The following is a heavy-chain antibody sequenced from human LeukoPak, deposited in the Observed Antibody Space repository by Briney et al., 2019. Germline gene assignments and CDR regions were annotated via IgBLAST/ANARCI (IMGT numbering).Heavy chain of an antibody. CDR1: GFTFSSYG. CDR3: ASETNCSGGSCDQT. Sequence: GGSLRLSCAASGFTFSSYGMHWVRQAPGKGLEWVAVIWYDGSNKYYADSVKGRFTISRDNSKNTLYLQMNSLRAEDTAVYYCASETNCSGGSCDQTWGQGTLVTVSS. D-gene: IGHD2-15*01. V-gene: IGHV3-33*01. J-gene: IGHJ5*02. CDR2: IWYDGSNK.